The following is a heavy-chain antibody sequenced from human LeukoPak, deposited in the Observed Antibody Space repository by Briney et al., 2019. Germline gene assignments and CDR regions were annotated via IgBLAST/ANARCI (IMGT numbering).Heavy chain of an antibody. CDR1: GYTFTSYG. Sequence: ASVKVSCKASGYTFTSYGISWVRQAPGQGLEWMGWISAYNGNTNYAQKLQGRVTMTTDTSTSTAYMELRSLRSDDTAVYYCARDKSGRDDILTDNDYWGQGTLVTVSS. D-gene: IGHD3-9*01. CDR2: ISAYNGNT. CDR3: ARDKSGRDDILTDNDY. J-gene: IGHJ4*02. V-gene: IGHV1-18*01.